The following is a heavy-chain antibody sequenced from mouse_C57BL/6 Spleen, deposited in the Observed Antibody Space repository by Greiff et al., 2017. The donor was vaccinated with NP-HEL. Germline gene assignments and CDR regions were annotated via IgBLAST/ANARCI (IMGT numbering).Heavy chain of an antibody. V-gene: IGHV1-72*01. D-gene: IGHD1-2*01. J-gene: IGHJ3*01. CDR2: IDPNSGGT. CDR1: GYTFTSYW. CDR3: ARSDYYGPRGFAY. Sequence: QVQLQQPGAELVKPGASVKLSCKASGYTFTSYWMHWVKQRPGRGLEWIGRIDPNSGGTKYNEKFKSKATLTVDKPSSTANMQLSSLTSEDSAVFYRARSDYYGPRGFAYWGQGTLVTVSA.